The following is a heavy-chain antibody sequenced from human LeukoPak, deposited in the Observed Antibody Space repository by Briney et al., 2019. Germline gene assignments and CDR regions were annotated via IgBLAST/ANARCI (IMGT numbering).Heavy chain of an antibody. CDR3: ARDVRAYSTSSSAFDI. D-gene: IGHD6-6*01. CDR1: GFTFSSYS. Sequence: GGSLRLSCAASGFTFSSYSMNWVRQAPGKGLEWVSSISTSSSYIYYADSVKGRFTISRDNAKNSLYLQMNSLREEDTAVYYCARDVRAYSTSSSAFDIWGQGTMVTVSS. J-gene: IGHJ3*02. CDR2: ISTSSSYI. V-gene: IGHV3-21*01.